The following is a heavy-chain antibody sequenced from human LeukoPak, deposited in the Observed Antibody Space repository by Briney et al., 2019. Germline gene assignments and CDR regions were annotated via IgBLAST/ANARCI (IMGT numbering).Heavy chain of an antibody. D-gene: IGHD6-19*01. CDR3: ARSQARLSWFDR. Sequence: SETLSLTCTVSHYSISSGYYWGWIRPPPGKGLEWIGTIYRNGSTYFNPSLKSRVTISVDTSKNQFSLKLSSVTAADTAVYYCARSQARLSWFDRWGQGILVTVSS. CDR1: HYSISSGYY. V-gene: IGHV4-38-2*02. J-gene: IGHJ5*02. CDR2: IYRNGST.